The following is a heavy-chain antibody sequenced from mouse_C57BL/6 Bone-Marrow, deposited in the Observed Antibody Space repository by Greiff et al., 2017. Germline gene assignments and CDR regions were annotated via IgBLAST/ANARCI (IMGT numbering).Heavy chain of an antibody. CDR2: IHPNSGST. V-gene: IGHV1-64*01. CDR3: ARERLRRWYFDV. J-gene: IGHJ1*03. D-gene: IGHD1-2*01. Sequence: VQLQQPGAELVKPGASVKLSCKASGYTFTSYWMHWVKQRPGQGLEWIGMIHPNSGSTNYNEKFKSKATLTVDKSSSTAYMQLSSLTSEDSAVYYCARERLRRWYFDVWGTGTTVTGSS. CDR1: GYTFTSYW.